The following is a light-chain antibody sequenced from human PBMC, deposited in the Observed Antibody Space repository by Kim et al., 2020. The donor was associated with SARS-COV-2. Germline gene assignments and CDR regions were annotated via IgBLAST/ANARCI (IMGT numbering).Light chain of an antibody. CDR2: DVS. CDR3: SSYTDSDTLI. Sequence: GQSVTISCTGSSRDIGRYNYVSWYQNLPGRAPKLIIYDVSRRPSGVPDRFSGSKSANTASLTVSGLQAEDEADYYCSSYTDSDTLIFGGGTQLTVL. V-gene: IGLV2-8*01. CDR1: SRDIGRYNY. J-gene: IGLJ2*01.